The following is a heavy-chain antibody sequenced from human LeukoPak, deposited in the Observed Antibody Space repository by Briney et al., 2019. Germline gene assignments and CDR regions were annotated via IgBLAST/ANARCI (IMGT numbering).Heavy chain of an antibody. CDR3: TRGTYGDYLYYYYYMDV. CDR2: IRSTAYGGTT. V-gene: IGHV3-49*03. J-gene: IGHJ6*03. Sequence: GGSLRLSCTGSGFTFGDYAMSYFRQAPGKGLEWVGFIRSTAYGGTTEYAASVKGRFTISRDDSKSIAYLQMNSLKTEDTAVYYCTRGTYGDYLYYYYYMDVWGKGTTVTVSS. CDR1: GFTFGDYA. D-gene: IGHD4-17*01.